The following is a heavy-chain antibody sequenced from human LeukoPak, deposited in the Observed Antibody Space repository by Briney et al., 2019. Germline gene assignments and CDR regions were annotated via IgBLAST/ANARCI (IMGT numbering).Heavy chain of an antibody. Sequence: GGSLRLSCAACGFTFDDYAMHWVRQAPGKGLEGVSLISGDGGSTYYADSVKGRFNISRDNSKNSLYLQMNSLRTEDTALYYCAKGISNFNWFDPWGQGTLVTVSS. CDR2: ISGDGGST. J-gene: IGHJ5*02. V-gene: IGHV3-43*02. CDR1: GFTFDDYA. D-gene: IGHD3-3*02. CDR3: AKGISNFNWFDP.